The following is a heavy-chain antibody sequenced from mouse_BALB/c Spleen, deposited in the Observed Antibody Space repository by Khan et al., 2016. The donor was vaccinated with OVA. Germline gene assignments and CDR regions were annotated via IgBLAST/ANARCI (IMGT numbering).Heavy chain of an antibody. CDR3: ATSYFYGYYFDY. V-gene: IGHV5-17*02. Sequence: EVMLVESGGGLVQPGGSRKLSCAASGFTFNSYGMHWVRQAPEKGLEWVAYISGDSNTIYYADTVKGRFTISRANPKNTLFLQMTSLMSEDTAMYYCATSYFYGYYFDYWGPGTTLTVS. D-gene: IGHD1-1*01. J-gene: IGHJ2*01. CDR2: ISGDSNTI. CDR1: GFTFNSYG.